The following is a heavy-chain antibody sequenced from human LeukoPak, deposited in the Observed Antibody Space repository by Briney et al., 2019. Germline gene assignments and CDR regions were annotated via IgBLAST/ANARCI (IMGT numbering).Heavy chain of an antibody. CDR2: IDRPAKSYAT. V-gene: IGHV3-73*01. Sequence: GGSLKLSCAASGFTLSDSAMHWVRQASGKGLEWVGLIDRPAKSYATAYGASVGGRFTISRDDSKNTAYLQMDSLKTEDTALYYCTRDRGTYNWLDPWGQGTLVTVSS. J-gene: IGHJ5*02. D-gene: IGHD1-26*01. CDR3: TRDRGTYNWLDP. CDR1: GFTLSDSA.